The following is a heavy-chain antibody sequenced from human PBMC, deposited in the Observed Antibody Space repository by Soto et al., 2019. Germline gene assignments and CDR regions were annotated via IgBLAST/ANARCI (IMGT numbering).Heavy chain of an antibody. D-gene: IGHD3-10*01. CDR1: GYTFTSYD. Sequence: ASVKVSCKASGYTFTSYDINWVRQATGQGLEWMGWMNPNSGNTGYAQKFQGRVTMTRNTSISTAYMELSSLRSEDTAVYYCARVRFGELLNPSQAYYYYMDVWGKGTTVTVSS. CDR2: MNPNSGNT. V-gene: IGHV1-8*01. J-gene: IGHJ6*03. CDR3: ARVRFGELLNPSQAYYYYMDV.